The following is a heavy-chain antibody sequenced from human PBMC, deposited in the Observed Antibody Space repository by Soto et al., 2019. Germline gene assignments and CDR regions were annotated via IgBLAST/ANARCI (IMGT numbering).Heavy chain of an antibody. CDR1: GYTFTIYY. V-gene: IGHV1-46*01. D-gene: IGHD3-9*01. J-gene: IGHJ4*02. CDR3: ARGGWDCDILTGLDY. CDR2: INPSGGST. Sequence: ASVKVSCKASGYTFTIYYMHWVRQAPGQGLEWMGIINPSGGSTSYAQKFQGRVTMTRDTSTSTVYMELSSLRSEDTAVYYCARGGWDCDILTGLDYWGQGTLVTVS.